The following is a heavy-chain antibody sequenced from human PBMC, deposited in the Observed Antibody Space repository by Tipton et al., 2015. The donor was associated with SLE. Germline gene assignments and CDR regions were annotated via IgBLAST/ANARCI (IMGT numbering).Heavy chain of an antibody. CDR3: ARAVRINAFDI. D-gene: IGHD2-15*01. V-gene: IGHV4-59*11. CDR1: GGSISSHY. CDR2: IYYSGST. J-gene: IGHJ3*02. Sequence: TLSLTCTVSGGSISSHYWSWIRQPPGKGLEWIGYIYYSGSTNYNPSLKSRVTISVDTSKNQFSLKLTSVTAADTAVYYCARAVRINAFDIWGQGTMVTVSS.